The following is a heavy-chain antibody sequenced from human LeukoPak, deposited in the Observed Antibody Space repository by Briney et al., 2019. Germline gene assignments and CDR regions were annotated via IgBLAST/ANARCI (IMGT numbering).Heavy chain of an antibody. CDR1: GYTFTSYG. V-gene: IGHV1-18*01. CDR2: ISAYNGNT. D-gene: IGHD5-18*01. CDR3: ARIRGYSYGTGGYYFDH. Sequence: ASVKVSCKASGYTFTSYGISWVRQAPGQGPEWMGWISAYNGNTNYAQKLQGRVTMTTDTSTSTAYMELRSLRSDDTAVYYCARIRGYSYGTGGYYFDHWGQGTLVTVSS. J-gene: IGHJ4*02.